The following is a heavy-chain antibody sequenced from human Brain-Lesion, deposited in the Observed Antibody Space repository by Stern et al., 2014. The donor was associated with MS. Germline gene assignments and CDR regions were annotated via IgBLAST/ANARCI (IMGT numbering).Heavy chain of an antibody. CDR1: GFTFSSYA. CDR3: AKRVGATRESAFDI. V-gene: IGHV3-23*04. D-gene: IGHD1-26*01. CDR2: TGGGGINT. J-gene: IGHJ3*02. Sequence: EMQLVESGGGLVQPGGSLRLACAASGFTFSSYAMSWVRQAPGTGLEWVSGTGGGGINTFYADSVKGRFTTSRDNPKNTLYLQMNSLRAEDTAVYYCAKRVGATRESAFDIWGQGTMVTVSS.